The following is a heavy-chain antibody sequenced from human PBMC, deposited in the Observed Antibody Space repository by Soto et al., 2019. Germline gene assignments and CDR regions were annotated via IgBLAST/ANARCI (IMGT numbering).Heavy chain of an antibody. CDR3: TTGHPTKRPVEGGD. V-gene: IGHV3-15*01. J-gene: IGHJ4*02. Sequence: EVQLVESGGGLVKPGGSLRLSCAASGFTFSNAWMSWVRQAPGKGLEWVGRIKSKTDGGTTDYAAPVKGRFTISIDDSKNTLYLQMNSLKTEDTAVYYCTTGHPTKRPVEGGDWGQGTLVTVSS. CDR1: GFTFSNAW. D-gene: IGHD5-12*01. CDR2: IKSKTDGGTT.